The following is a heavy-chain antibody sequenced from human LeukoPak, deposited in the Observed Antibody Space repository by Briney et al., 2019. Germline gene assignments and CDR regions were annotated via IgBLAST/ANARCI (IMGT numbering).Heavy chain of an antibody. J-gene: IGHJ5*02. Sequence: PSDTLTLTCAVYGGSFSGCYWSWIRQPPGKGLEWIGEINHSGSTNYNPSLKSRVTISVDTSKNQFSLKLSSVTAADTAVYYCARTQWLVRNWFDPWGQGTLVTVSS. D-gene: IGHD6-19*01. CDR2: INHSGST. V-gene: IGHV4-34*01. CDR1: GGSFSGCY. CDR3: ARTQWLVRNWFDP.